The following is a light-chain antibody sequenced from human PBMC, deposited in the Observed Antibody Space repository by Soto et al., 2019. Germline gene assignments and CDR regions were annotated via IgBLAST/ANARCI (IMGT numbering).Light chain of an antibody. V-gene: IGKV3-20*01. CDR1: QGVTTN. CDR2: DVS. J-gene: IGKJ1*01. CDR3: QQYAGSPRT. Sequence: TQSPGTLSVSPGERATLSCRAAQGVTTNFAWYQQKSGQSPRLLIYDVSNRATGVPARFSGSGSETDFTLTINRVEPEDFAVYFCQQYAGSPRTFGQGTKVEIK.